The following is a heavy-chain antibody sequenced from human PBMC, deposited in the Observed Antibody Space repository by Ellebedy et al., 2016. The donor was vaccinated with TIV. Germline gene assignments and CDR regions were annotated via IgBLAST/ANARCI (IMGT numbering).Heavy chain of an antibody. V-gene: IGHV4-39*01. Sequence: MPSETLSLTCAVSGGSLRHSTYSCGLIRQSPGKRLEWIWSFYYTGSAYYNPSLQSRVTMLVDTSSNEFSLHLTSLNAADTAIYYCVRPQGEVAGTDYFDYWGQGILGTVSS. D-gene: IGHD6-19*01. J-gene: IGHJ4*02. CDR2: FYYTGSA. CDR1: GGSLRHSTYS. CDR3: VRPQGEVAGTDYFDY.